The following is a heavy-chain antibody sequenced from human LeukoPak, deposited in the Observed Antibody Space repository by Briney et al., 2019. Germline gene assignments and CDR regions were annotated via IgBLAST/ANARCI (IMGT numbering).Heavy chain of an antibody. D-gene: IGHD3-10*01. CDR3: AKDRSGNSYGHFEY. CDR2: ISWGGGST. V-gene: IGHV3-43D*04. J-gene: IGHJ4*02. CDR1: GFTFSSYA. Sequence: GGSLRLSCAASGFTFSSYAMSWVRQAPGKGLEWVSLISWGGGSTYYADSVKGRFTISRDNSKNSLYPHMNSLRAEDTALYYCAKDRSGNSYGHFEYWGQGTLVTVSS.